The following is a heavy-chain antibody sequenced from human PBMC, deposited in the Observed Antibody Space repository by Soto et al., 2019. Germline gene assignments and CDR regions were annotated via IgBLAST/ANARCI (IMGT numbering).Heavy chain of an antibody. D-gene: IGHD2-15*01. Sequence: ARLVQSGAEVKKPGASLKVSCKASGYTFTSYAMHWVRQAPGQSLEWMGWSSADNGNTKYSQKVQGRVTITRNTSQSTAYMELSSLSYEAAAVYYCAGSYCSGGSWYDYIWFDRWGKGTLVTVCS. CDR3: AGSYCSGGSWYDYIWFDR. J-gene: IGHJ5*02. V-gene: IGHV1-3*01. CDR2: SSADNGNT. CDR1: GYTFTSYA.